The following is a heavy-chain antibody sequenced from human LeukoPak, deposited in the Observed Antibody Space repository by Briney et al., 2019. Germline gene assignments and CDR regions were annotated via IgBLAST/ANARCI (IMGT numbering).Heavy chain of an antibody. V-gene: IGHV4-39*01. J-gene: IGHJ5*02. Sequence: KASETLSLTCTVSGGSISSSNYYWGWIRQPPGKGLEWIGSIYYSGSTYYNPSLKSRVTISVDTSKKQYSLMLSSVTAADTAVYYCARQGVVVPAAIPNWFDPWGQGTLVTVSS. CDR2: IYYSGST. CDR1: GGSISSSNYY. CDR3: ARQGVVVPAAIPNWFDP. D-gene: IGHD2-2*02.